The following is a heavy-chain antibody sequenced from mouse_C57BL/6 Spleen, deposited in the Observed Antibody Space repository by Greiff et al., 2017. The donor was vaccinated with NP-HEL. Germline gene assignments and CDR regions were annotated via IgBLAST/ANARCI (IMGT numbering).Heavy chain of an antibody. CDR3: ARSDGNYGFAY. Sequence: VMLVESGAELARPGASVKMSCKASGYTFTSYTMHWVKQRPGQGLEWIGYINPSSGYTKYNQKFKDKATLTADKSSSTAYMQLSSLTSEDSAVYYCARSDGNYGFAYWGQGTLVTVSA. CDR2: INPSSGYT. D-gene: IGHD2-1*01. CDR1: GYTFTSYT. V-gene: IGHV1-4*01. J-gene: IGHJ3*01.